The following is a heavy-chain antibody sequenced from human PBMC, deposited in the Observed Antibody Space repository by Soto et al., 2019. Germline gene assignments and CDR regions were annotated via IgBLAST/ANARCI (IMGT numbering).Heavy chain of an antibody. Sequence: GGSLRLSCAVSGFTFNSYSMNWVRQAPGKGLEWVSSISSFSNYMYYTDSVKGRFTISRDNARNSLYLQMNSLRAEDTAVYYCASGYSYGPHYFDYWGQGTLVTVSS. D-gene: IGHD5-18*01. CDR2: ISSFSNYM. V-gene: IGHV3-21*01. J-gene: IGHJ4*02. CDR3: ASGYSYGPHYFDY. CDR1: GFTFNSYS.